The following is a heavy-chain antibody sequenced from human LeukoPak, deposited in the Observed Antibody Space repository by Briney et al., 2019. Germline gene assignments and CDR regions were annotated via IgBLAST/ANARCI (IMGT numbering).Heavy chain of an antibody. J-gene: IGHJ4*02. D-gene: IGHD6-6*01. CDR3: ARGSSQGYGY. Sequence: ASVKVSCKASGYTFTGYYMHWARQAPGQGLEWMGWINPNSGGTNYAQKFQGRVTMTRDTSISTAYMELSRLGSEDTAVYYCARGSSQGYGYWGQGTLVTVSS. CDR1: GYTFTGYY. CDR2: INPNSGGT. V-gene: IGHV1-2*02.